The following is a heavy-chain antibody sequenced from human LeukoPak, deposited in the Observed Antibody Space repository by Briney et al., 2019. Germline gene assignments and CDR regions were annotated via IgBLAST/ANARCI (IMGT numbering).Heavy chain of an antibody. CDR2: ISWNSGSI. CDR1: GFTFDDYA. V-gene: IGHV3-9*01. D-gene: IGHD3-10*01. J-gene: IGHJ3*02. CDR3: AKDIEPGITMVRGGAFDI. Sequence: HSGGSLRLSCAASGFTFDDYAMHWVRQAPGKGLEWVSGISWNSGSIGYADSVKGRFTISRDNAKNSLYLQMNSLRAEDSALHYCAKDIEPGITMVRGGAFDIWGQGTMVTVSS.